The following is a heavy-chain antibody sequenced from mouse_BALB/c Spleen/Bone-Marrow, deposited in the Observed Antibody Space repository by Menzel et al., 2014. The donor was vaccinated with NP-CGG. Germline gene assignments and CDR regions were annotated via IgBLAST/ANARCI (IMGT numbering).Heavy chain of an antibody. J-gene: IGHJ3*01. Sequence: LEESGAELAKPGASVKMSCKASGYTFTSYRMHWVKRRPGQGLEWIGYINPSTGYTEYNQKFKDRATLTADKSSSTAYMQLSSLTSGDSAVYYCARSYYDGSSFAYWGQGTLVTVSA. CDR2: INPSTGYT. CDR3: ARSYYDGSSFAY. CDR1: GYTFTSYR. D-gene: IGHD1-1*01. V-gene: IGHV1-4*01.